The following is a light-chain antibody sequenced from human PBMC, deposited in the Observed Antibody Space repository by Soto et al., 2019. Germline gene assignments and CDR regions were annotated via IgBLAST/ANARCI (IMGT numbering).Light chain of an antibody. Sequence: QSALTQPASVSGSPGQSIPISCTGTSSDVGGYNYVSWYQQHPGKAPKLMIYDVSNRPSGVSNRFSGSKSANTASLTISGLQAEDEADYYCSSYTGSSTYVVFGGGTQLTVL. CDR2: DVS. CDR1: SSDVGGYNY. V-gene: IGLV2-14*01. CDR3: SSYTGSSTYVV. J-gene: IGLJ2*01.